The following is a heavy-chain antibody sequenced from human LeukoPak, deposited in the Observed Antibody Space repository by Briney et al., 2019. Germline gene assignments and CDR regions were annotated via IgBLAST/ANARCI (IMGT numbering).Heavy chain of an antibody. J-gene: IGHJ5*02. CDR1: GYTFTSYY. V-gene: IGHV1-46*01. CDR3: ARDACSSTICQAGGNWFDP. D-gene: IGHD2-2*01. Sequence: APVKVSCKASGYTFTSYYMHWVRQAPGQGLEWMGTINTSGGSRSYAQKFQGRVTMTRDTSTSTVYMELSSLRSEDTAVYFCARDACSSTICQAGGNWFDPWGQGTLVTVSS. CDR2: INTSGGSR.